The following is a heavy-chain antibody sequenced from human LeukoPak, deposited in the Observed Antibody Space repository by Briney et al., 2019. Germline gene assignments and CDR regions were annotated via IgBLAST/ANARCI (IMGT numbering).Heavy chain of an antibody. Sequence: SQTLSLTCTVSGGSISNYYWTWMRQPPGKRVEWIGYIYHRGSTNYNPSLKSRVTISVDTSKNQFSLKLNSVTAADTAVYYCARVQSGYSYCPFDYWGQGTLVTVSS. CDR1: GGSISNYY. D-gene: IGHD5-18*01. CDR2: IYHRGST. J-gene: IGHJ4*02. V-gene: IGHV4-59*01. CDR3: ARVQSGYSYCPFDY.